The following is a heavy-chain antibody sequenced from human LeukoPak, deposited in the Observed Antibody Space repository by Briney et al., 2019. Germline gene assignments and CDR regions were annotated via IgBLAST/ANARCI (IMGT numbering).Heavy chain of an antibody. J-gene: IGHJ2*01. D-gene: IGHD6-19*01. CDR2: INSGGRT. CDR3: ARESSGWYMRYFDL. V-gene: IGHV3-53*01. Sequence: GGSLRLSCAASGFIVSSDYMTWVRQAPGKGLEWVSLINSGGRTYYADSVKGRFTISRDNSKNTLYLQMNSLRVDDTAVYFCARESSGWYMRYFDLWGRGTLVTVSS. CDR1: GFIVSSDY.